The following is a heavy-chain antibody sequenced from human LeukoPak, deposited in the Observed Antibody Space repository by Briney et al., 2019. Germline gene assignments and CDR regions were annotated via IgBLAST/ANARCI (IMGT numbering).Heavy chain of an antibody. D-gene: IGHD3-22*01. J-gene: IGHJ4*02. CDR2: IKQDGSET. CDR3: ARVPDNAGYYDY. V-gene: IGHV3-7*05. CDR1: GFTLSSYW. Sequence: GGSLRLSCAASGFTLSSYWMSWVRQAPGKGLEWVANIKQDGSETYYVDSMRGRFTISRDNAKNSLYLQMNSLRAEDTAVYYCARVPDNAGYYDYWGQGTLVSVSS.